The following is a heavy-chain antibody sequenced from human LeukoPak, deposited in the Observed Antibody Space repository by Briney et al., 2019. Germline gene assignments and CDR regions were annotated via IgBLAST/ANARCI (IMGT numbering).Heavy chain of an antibody. Sequence: GESLKISCKHSEYSFPNYCIGWVRQMPGKGLEWMGIIYPDDSDTRYSPSFQGQVTISADKSISTAYLQWSSLKASDTAMYYCARRDRVDSYGPTFDYWGQGTLVTVSS. V-gene: IGHV5-51*01. J-gene: IGHJ4*02. D-gene: IGHD5-18*01. CDR1: EYSFPNYC. CDR2: IYPDDSDT. CDR3: ARRDRVDSYGPTFDY.